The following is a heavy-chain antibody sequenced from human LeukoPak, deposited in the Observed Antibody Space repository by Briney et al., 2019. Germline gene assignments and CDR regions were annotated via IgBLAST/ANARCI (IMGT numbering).Heavy chain of an antibody. CDR3: ARKDCSSTSCYIDVWGYFDY. D-gene: IGHD2-2*02. CDR2: ISGSGGST. CDR1: GFTFSSYA. Sequence: GGSLRLSCAASGFTFSSYAMSWVRQAPGKGLQWVSTISGSGGSTYYADSVKGRFTISRDNSKNTLYLQMNSLRAEDTAVYYCARKDCSSTSCYIDVWGYFDYWGQGTLVTVSS. V-gene: IGHV3-23*01. J-gene: IGHJ4*02.